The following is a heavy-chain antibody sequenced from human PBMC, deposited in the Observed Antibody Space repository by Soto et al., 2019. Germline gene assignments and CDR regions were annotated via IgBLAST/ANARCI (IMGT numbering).Heavy chain of an antibody. Sequence: PSETLSLTXAVYGGSFSGYYWSWIRQPPGKGLEWIGEINHSGSTNYNPSLKSRVTISVDTSKNQFSLKLSSVTAADTAVYYCARGGYYGSGSYRDTAMFGYWGQGTLVTV. V-gene: IGHV4-34*01. CDR1: GGSFSGYY. J-gene: IGHJ4*02. D-gene: IGHD3-10*01. CDR2: INHSGST. CDR3: ARGGYYGSGSYRDTAMFGY.